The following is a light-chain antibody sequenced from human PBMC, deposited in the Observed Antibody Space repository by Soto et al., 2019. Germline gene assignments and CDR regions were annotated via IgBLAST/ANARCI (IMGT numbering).Light chain of an antibody. V-gene: IGKV4-1*01. CDR1: QSVLFSPKNKSF. J-gene: IGKJ2*01. CDR2: WAS. CDR3: QQYYSAPYT. Sequence: DIVMTQSPDSKAVSLGERATINCRSSQSVLFSPKNKSFLAWYQQKPGQPPKLLIYWASTRESGVPDRFTGSGSGTDFTLTISSLQAEDVAIYYCQQYYSAPYTFGQGTKLEIK.